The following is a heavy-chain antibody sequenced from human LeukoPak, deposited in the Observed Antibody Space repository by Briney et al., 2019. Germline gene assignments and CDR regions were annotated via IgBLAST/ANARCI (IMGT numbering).Heavy chain of an antibody. Sequence: SETLSLTCTVSGGSISSYYWSWIRQPAGKGLEWIGRIYTSGSTNYNPSLKSRVTMSVDTSKNQFSLKLSSVTAADTAVYYCARDIAARGGYYYYYMDVWGKGTTVTVSS. CDR2: IYTSGST. CDR1: GGSISSYY. CDR3: ARDIAARGGYYYYYMDV. V-gene: IGHV4-4*07. J-gene: IGHJ6*03. D-gene: IGHD6-6*01.